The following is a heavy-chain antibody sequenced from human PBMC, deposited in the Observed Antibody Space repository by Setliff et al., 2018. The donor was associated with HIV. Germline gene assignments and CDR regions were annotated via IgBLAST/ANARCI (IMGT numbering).Heavy chain of an antibody. J-gene: IGHJ4*02. CDR3: ARVARGGHSSRWYYFDY. D-gene: IGHD6-13*01. Sequence: PSETLSLTCTVSGGSISSGSYYWSWIRQPAGKGLEWIGRIYTSGSTKYDPYLKSRVTISVDTSKNQFPLTVSFVTAADTAVYYGARVARGGHSSRWYYFDYWGQGTLVTVSS. V-gene: IGHV4-61*02. CDR1: GGSISSGSYY. CDR2: IYTSGST.